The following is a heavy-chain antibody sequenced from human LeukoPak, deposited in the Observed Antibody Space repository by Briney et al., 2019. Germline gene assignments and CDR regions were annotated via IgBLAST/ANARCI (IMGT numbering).Heavy chain of an antibody. CDR1: GFTFSDYY. Sequence: GGSLRLSCAASGFTFSDYYMSWIRQAPGKGLEWVSYISSSSSYTNYADSVKGRFAISRDNSKNTLYLQMNSLRAEDTAVYYCARDNPPITMVRGVPSGYWGQGTLVTVSS. V-gene: IGHV3-11*06. CDR3: ARDNPPITMVRGVPSGY. J-gene: IGHJ4*02. D-gene: IGHD3-10*01. CDR2: ISSSSSYT.